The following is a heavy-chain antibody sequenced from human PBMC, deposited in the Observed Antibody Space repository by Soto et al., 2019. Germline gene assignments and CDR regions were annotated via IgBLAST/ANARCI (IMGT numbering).Heavy chain of an antibody. CDR1: GFTFSSYA. CDR3: AKDTRFLEWLLSDYYYGVDV. J-gene: IGHJ6*02. Sequence: GGSLRLSCAASGFTFSSYAMSWVRQAPGKGLEWVSAISGSGGSTYYADSVKGRFTISRDNSKNTLYLQMNSLRAEDTAVYYCAKDTRFLEWLLSDYYYGVDVWGQGTTVTVSS. V-gene: IGHV3-23*01. CDR2: ISGSGGST. D-gene: IGHD3-3*01.